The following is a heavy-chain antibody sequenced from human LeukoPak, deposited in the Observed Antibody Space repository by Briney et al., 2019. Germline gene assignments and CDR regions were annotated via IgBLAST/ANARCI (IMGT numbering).Heavy chain of an antibody. D-gene: IGHD3-9*01. CDR2: INLSGGST. Sequence: ASVKVSCKASGYTFTRYYIHWVRQAPGQRLEWMGTINLSGGSTSYAQKFQGRLTVTMNMSTSTVYMELSSLGSEDTAVYYCARDRGVLRYFDWLFAFDYWGQGTLVTVSS. CDR3: ARDRGVLRYFDWLFAFDY. CDR1: GYTFTRYY. V-gene: IGHV1-46*01. J-gene: IGHJ4*02.